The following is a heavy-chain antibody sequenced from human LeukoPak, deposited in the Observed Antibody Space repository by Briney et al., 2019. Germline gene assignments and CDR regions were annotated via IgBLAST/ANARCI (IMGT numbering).Heavy chain of an antibody. D-gene: IGHD3-10*01. J-gene: IGHJ4*02. Sequence: PSETLSLTCTVSGGSISSYYCSWIRQPPGKGLEWIGEINHSGSTNYNPSLKSRVTISVDTSKNQFSLKLSSVTAADTAVYYCARGHFNYYGSGSYYYLDYWGQGTLVTVSS. V-gene: IGHV4-34*01. CDR2: INHSGST. CDR3: ARGHFNYYGSGSYYYLDY. CDR1: GGSISSYY.